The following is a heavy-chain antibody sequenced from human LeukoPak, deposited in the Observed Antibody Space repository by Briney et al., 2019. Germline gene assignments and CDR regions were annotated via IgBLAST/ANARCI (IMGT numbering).Heavy chain of an antibody. V-gene: IGHV1-2*02. D-gene: IGHD3-10*01. Sequence: ASVKVSCKASGYTFTGYYMHWVRQAPGQGLEWMGWINPNSGGTNYAQKFQGRVTVTRDTSISTAYMELSRLRSDDTAVYYCAREAYDSGNFRTDYYYMDVWGIGTTVTVSS. CDR3: AREAYDSGNFRTDYYYMDV. CDR2: INPNSGGT. J-gene: IGHJ6*03. CDR1: GYTFTGYY.